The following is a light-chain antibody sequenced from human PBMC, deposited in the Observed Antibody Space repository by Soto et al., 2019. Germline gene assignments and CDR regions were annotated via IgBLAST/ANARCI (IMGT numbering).Light chain of an antibody. CDR2: GAS. V-gene: IGKV3D-15*01. CDR3: QQYNNWPPIT. CDR1: QSVRSN. Sequence: EIVMTQSPVTLSVSPGERATLSFRSSQSVRSNLAWYQQKPGQSPSLLIYGASNRATGIPDRFSGSGSGTDFTLTISSLQSEDFAVYYCQQYNNWPPITFGQGTRLEIK. J-gene: IGKJ5*01.